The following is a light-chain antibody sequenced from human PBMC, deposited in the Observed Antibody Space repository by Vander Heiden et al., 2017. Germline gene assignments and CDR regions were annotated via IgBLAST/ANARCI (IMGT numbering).Light chain of an antibody. J-gene: IGKJ1*01. V-gene: IGKV3-11*01. CDR1: QSVSSY. CDR3: QQRSNWHPVTWT. Sequence: EIVLTQSPATLSLSPGERATLSCRASQSVSSYLAWYQQKPGQAPRLLIYDASNRATGIPARFSGSGSGTDFTLTISSLEPEDFAVYYCQQRSNWHPVTWTFGQGTKVEIK. CDR2: DAS.